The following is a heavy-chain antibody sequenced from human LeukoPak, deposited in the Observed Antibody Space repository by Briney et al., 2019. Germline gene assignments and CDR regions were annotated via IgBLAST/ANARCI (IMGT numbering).Heavy chain of an antibody. CDR1: GFTFSSYS. V-gene: IGHV3-21*01. CDR2: ISSSSSYI. CDR3: ARDGIAVAGTDFDY. D-gene: IGHD6-19*01. Sequence: GGSLRLSCAASGFTFSSYSMNWVHQAPGKGLEWVSSISSSSSYIYYADSVKGRFTISRDNAKNSLYLQMNSLRAEDTAVYYCARDGIAVAGTDFDYWGQGTLVTVSS. J-gene: IGHJ4*02.